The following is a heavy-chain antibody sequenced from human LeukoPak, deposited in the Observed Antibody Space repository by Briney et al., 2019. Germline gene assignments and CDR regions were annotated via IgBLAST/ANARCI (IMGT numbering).Heavy chain of an antibody. J-gene: IGHJ1*01. Sequence: PQTLSLTCTVSGGSFSSGDYYWNWIRQHPGKGLEWIGYIYYSGSTYYNPSLKSRVAISVDTSKNQFSLKLDSVTAADTAVYYCARDYSSRLGYFQHWGQGTLVTVSS. V-gene: IGHV4-31*03. D-gene: IGHD6-13*01. CDR1: GGSFSSGDYY. CDR3: ARDYSSRLGYFQH. CDR2: IYYSGST.